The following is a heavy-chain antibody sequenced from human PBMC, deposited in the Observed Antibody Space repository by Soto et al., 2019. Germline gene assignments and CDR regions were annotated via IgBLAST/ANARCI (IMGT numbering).Heavy chain of an antibody. J-gene: IGHJ4*02. CDR3: AKELYGSGSYYPSYYFDY. V-gene: IGHV3-30*18. CDR1: GFTFSSYG. D-gene: IGHD3-10*01. CDR2: ISYDGSNK. Sequence: QVQLVESGRGVVQPGRSLRLSCAASGFTFSSYGMHWVRQAPGKGLEWVAVISYDGSNKYYADSVKGRFTISRDNSKNTLYLQMNSLRAEDTAVYYCAKELYGSGSYYPSYYFDYWGQGTLVTVSS.